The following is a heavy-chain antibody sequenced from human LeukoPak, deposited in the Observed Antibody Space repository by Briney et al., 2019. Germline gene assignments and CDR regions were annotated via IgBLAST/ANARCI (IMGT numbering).Heavy chain of an antibody. CDR2: INPSGGST. CDR1: GYTFTSYY. V-gene: IGHV1-46*01. CDR3: ARDEGQGYCSSTSCYRSTFDY. Sequence: ASVKVSCKPSGYTFTSYYMHWVRQAPGQGLEWMGIINPSGGSTSYAQKFQGRVTMTRDTSTSTVYMELSSLRSEDTAVYYCARDEGQGYCSSTSCYRSTFDYWGQGTLVTVSS. J-gene: IGHJ4*02. D-gene: IGHD2-2*01.